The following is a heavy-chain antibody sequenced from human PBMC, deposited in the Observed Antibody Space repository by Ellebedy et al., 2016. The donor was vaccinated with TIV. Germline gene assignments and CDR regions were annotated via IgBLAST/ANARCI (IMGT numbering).Heavy chain of an antibody. V-gene: IGHV3-30*03. Sequence: GESLKISXAASGFTFSSYGMHWVRQAPGKGLEWVAVISYDGSNKYYADSVKGRFTISRDNSKNTLYLQMNSLRAEDTAVYYCARSPNGPRVYSGSFLYWGQGTLVTVSS. CDR1: GFTFSSYG. CDR3: ARSPNGPRVYSGSFLY. J-gene: IGHJ4*02. CDR2: ISYDGSNK. D-gene: IGHD1-26*01.